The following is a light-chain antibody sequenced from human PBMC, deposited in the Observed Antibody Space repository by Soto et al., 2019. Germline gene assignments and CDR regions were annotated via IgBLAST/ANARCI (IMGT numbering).Light chain of an antibody. CDR3: QQYNSYRT. V-gene: IGKV3D-15*01. CDR2: GAY. CDR1: QSVSSY. J-gene: IGKJ1*01. Sequence: EIVLTQSPATLSLSPGERATLSCRTSQSVSSYLAWYQQKPGQAPRLLIYGAYSRASGIPDRFSGSGSGTEFTLTISSLQPDDFATYSCQQYNSYRTFGQGTKVDI.